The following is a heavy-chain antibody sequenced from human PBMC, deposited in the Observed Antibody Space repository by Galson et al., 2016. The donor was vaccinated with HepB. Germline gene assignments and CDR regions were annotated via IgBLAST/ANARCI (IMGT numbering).Heavy chain of an antibody. V-gene: IGHV5-51*01. J-gene: IGHJ4*02. Sequence: QSGAEVKKPGESVKISCKGSGYSFTSYWIVWVRQMPGKGLECMGAIYPGDSNSKNSPSFQGQVTISADKSITTAYLQWSSLKASDTAIYYCARSFQAYYFDYWGQGALVTVSS. CDR3: ARSFQAYYFDY. CDR2: IYPGDSNS. CDR1: GYSFTSYW.